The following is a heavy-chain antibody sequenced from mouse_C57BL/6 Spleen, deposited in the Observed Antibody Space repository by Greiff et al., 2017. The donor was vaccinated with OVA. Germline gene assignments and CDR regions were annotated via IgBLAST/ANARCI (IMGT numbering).Heavy chain of an antibody. J-gene: IGHJ1*03. CDR1: GYTFTSYW. V-gene: IGHV1-64*01. CDR2: IHPNSGST. Sequence: QVQLKQPGAELVKPGASVKLSCKASGYTFTSYWMHWVKQRPGQGLEWIGMIHPNSGSTNYNEKFKSKATLTVDKSSSTAYMQLSSLTSEDSAVYYCAREDGYPRYFDVWGTGTTVTVSS. D-gene: IGHD2-3*01. CDR3: AREDGYPRYFDV.